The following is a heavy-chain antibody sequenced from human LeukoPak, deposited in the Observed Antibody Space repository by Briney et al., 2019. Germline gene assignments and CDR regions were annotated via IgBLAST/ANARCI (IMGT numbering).Heavy chain of an antibody. D-gene: IGHD6-13*01. V-gene: IGHV4-34*01. J-gene: IGHJ5*02. CDR3: AREGSSWNWFDP. Sequence: SETLSLTCAVYGGSFSGYYWSWIRQPPGKGLEWIESIYHSGSTYYNPSLKSRVTISVDTSKNQFSLKLSSVTAADTAVYYCAREGSSWNWFDPWGQGTLVTVSS. CDR2: IYHSGST. CDR1: GGSFSGYY.